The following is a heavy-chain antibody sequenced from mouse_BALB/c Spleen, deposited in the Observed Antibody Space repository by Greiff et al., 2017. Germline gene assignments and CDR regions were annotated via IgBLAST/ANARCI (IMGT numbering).Heavy chain of an antibody. CDR1: GFTFSSFG. J-gene: IGHJ3*01. D-gene: IGHD4-1*01. Sequence: EVKLMESGGGLVQPGGSRKLSCAASGFTFSSFGMHWVRQAPEKGLEWVAYISSGSSTIYYADTVKGRFTISRDNPKNTLFLQMTSLRSEDTAMYYCARRGLTGTFFAYWGQGTLVTVSA. CDR2: ISSGSSTI. CDR3: ARRGLTGTFFAY. V-gene: IGHV5-17*02.